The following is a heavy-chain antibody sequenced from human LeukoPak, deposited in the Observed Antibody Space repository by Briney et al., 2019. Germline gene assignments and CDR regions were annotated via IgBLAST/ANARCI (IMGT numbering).Heavy chain of an antibody. CDR1: GGSFSGYY. Sequence: SETLSLTCAVYGGSFSGYYWSWIRQPPGKGLEWIGEINHSGSTNYNPSLKSRVTISVDTSKNQFSLKLSSVTAADTAVYYCARGHCSSTSCHDYWGQGTLVAVSS. CDR2: INHSGST. CDR3: ARGHCSSTSCHDY. D-gene: IGHD2-2*01. V-gene: IGHV4-34*01. J-gene: IGHJ4*02.